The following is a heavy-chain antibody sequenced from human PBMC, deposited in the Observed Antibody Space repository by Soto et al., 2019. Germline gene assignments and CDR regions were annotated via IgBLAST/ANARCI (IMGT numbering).Heavy chain of an antibody. CDR3: ARDIDFAY. CDR1: GDSVASNSAV. CDR2: TYYRSEWFN. V-gene: IGHV6-1*01. D-gene: IGHD3-10*01. J-gene: IGHJ4*01. Sequence: PSQALSLTCAISGDSVASNSAVLNWIRQSPSRGLEWLGRTYYRSEWFNEYAVSVKSRITINPDTPRNQISLQLNSVTPEDTAIYYCARDIDFAYWGRGTQVTVSS.